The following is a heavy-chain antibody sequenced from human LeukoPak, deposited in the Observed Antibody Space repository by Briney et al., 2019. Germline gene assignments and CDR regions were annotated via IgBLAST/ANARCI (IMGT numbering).Heavy chain of an antibody. J-gene: IGHJ5*02. D-gene: IGHD6-6*01. CDR3: ARSIAARFRWFDP. CDR2: IKRDGSEK. CDR1: GFTFSSYW. Sequence: PGGSLRLSCAASGFTFSSYWMSWLRQAPGKGLAWVANIKRDGSEKYYVDSVKGRFTISRDNAKNSLYLQMNSLRAEDTAVYYCARSIAARFRWFDPWGQGTLVTVSS. V-gene: IGHV3-7*01.